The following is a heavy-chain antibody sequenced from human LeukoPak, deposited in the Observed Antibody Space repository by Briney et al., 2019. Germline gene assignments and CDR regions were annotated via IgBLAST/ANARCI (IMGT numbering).Heavy chain of an antibody. CDR3: AGDLGFGVGLDY. CDR1: GFTFSSYA. Sequence: GRSLRLSCAASGFTFSSYAMPWVRQAPGKGLEWVAVISYDGSNKYYADSVKGRFTISRDNSKNTLYLQMNSLRAEDTAVYYCAGDLGFGVGLDYWGQGTLVTVSS. V-gene: IGHV3-30-3*01. D-gene: IGHD3-10*01. CDR2: ISYDGSNK. J-gene: IGHJ4*02.